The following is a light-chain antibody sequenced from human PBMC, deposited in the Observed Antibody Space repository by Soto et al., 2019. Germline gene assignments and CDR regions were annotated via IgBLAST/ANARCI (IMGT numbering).Light chain of an antibody. J-gene: IGLJ2*01. V-gene: IGLV1-40*01. CDR3: QSYDSSLSAVL. CDR1: SSNTGGGYD. Sequence: QSVLTQPPSVSGAPGQRVTISCTGISSNTGGGYDVHWYQQLPGTAPKLLIYGNSNRPSGVPDRFSGSKSGTSASLAITGLQAEDEADYYCQSYDSSLSAVLFGGGTKLTVL. CDR2: GNS.